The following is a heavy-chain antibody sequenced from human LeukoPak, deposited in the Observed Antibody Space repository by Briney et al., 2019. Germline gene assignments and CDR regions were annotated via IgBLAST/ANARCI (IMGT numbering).Heavy chain of an antibody. CDR2: IYYRGST. Sequence: PSETLSFTCTVSGGSINGYYWSWIRQSPEKGLEWIGYIYYRGSTNYNPSLKSRVTISVDTSKNQFSLKLSSVTAADTAVYYCARADYDTSAYYYTFDYWGQGTLVTVSS. V-gene: IGHV4-59*01. J-gene: IGHJ4*02. CDR1: GGSINGYY. CDR3: ARADYDTSAYYYTFDY. D-gene: IGHD3-22*01.